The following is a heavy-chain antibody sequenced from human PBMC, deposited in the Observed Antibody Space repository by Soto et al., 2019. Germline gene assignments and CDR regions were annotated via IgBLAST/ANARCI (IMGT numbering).Heavy chain of an antibody. J-gene: IGHJ6*02. CDR3: ARRRYCGADCYSKYDYGMDV. Sequence: QVHLVQSGAEVKKPGSSVKVSCQASGSTFSSYTVSWVRQAPGQGLEWLGRIIPVLGVTNYAPQFKGRVTIAVDKSKTTADIDLISLRSGDTAVYYCARRRYCGADCYSKYDYGMDVWGQGTTVTVS. D-gene: IGHD2-21*02. CDR1: GSTFSSYT. V-gene: IGHV1-69*02. CDR2: IIPVLGVT.